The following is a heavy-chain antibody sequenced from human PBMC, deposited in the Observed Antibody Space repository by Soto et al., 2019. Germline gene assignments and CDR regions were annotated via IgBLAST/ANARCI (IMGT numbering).Heavy chain of an antibody. J-gene: IGHJ4*02. Sequence: VGSLRLSCAASGFSFSISPMHWVRQAPGKGPEWVALISYDGTNKFYADSVKGRFTISRDNSKSTLYLQVDSLRPEDAAVYYCARDPKTSGGQHWAFNYFDSWGQGTRVAASS. D-gene: IGHD7-27*01. CDR3: ARDPKTSGGQHWAFNYFDS. CDR2: ISYDGTNK. CDR1: GFSFSISP. V-gene: IGHV3-30-3*01.